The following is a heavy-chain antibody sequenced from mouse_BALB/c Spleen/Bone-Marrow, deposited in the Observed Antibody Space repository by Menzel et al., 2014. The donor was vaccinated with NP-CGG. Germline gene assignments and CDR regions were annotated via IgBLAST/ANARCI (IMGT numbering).Heavy chain of an antibody. CDR1: GFTFNTYA. J-gene: IGHJ4*01. CDR3: VRHLGAFYAMDY. CDR2: IRSKSNNYAT. V-gene: IGHV10-1*02. D-gene: IGHD4-1*01. Sequence: VQLQQSDGGLVQPKGSLKLSCAASGFTFNTYAMNWVRQAPGKGLEWVARIRSKSNNYATYYSDSVKDRSTISRDDSQSMLYLQMNNLKTEDTAMYYCVRHLGAFYAMDYWGQGTSVTVSS.